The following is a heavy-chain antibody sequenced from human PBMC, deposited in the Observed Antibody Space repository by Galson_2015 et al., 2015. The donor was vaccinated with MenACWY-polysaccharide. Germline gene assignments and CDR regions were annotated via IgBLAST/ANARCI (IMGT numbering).Heavy chain of an antibody. D-gene: IGHD1/OR15-1a*01. J-gene: IGHJ6*02. V-gene: IGHV4-39*01. CDR1: GGSISDSNYY. CDR2: MFYSGNT. Sequence: SETLSLTCTVSGGSISDSNYYWGWVRQPPGKGLEWIGSMFYSGNTDYNPSLMSRVTIFADTSKKQLSLKLRSVTDADTAVYYCARHGAGTLGNYYYGMDVWSQGTTVTVSS. CDR3: ARHGAGTLGNYYYGMDV.